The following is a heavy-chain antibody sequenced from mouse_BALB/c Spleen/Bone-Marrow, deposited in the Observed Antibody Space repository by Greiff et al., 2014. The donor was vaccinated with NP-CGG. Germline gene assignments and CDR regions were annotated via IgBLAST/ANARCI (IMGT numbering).Heavy chain of an antibody. D-gene: IGHD1-1*01. CDR1: GFSLTSHG. J-gene: IGHJ4*01. CDR2: IWAGGST. CDR3: ARYLNYYGAMDY. V-gene: IGHV2-9*02. Sequence: QVHVKQSGPGLVAPSQSLSITCTVSGFSLTSHGVHWVRQSPGKGLEWLGIIWAGGSTNHNLALMSRLSISKDNSKSQVFLKMNSLQTDDTAIYYCARYLNYYGAMDYWGQGTSVTVSS.